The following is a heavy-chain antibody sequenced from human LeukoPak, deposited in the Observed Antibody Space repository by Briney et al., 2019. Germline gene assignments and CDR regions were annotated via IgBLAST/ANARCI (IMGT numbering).Heavy chain of an antibody. CDR3: ASRGSRSSQHYFDY. J-gene: IGHJ4*02. D-gene: IGHD3-10*01. CDR1: GGSISSGGYS. CDR2: IYHSGST. V-gene: IGHV4-30-2*01. Sequence: SQTLSLTCAVSGGSISSGGYSWSWIRQPPGKGLEWIGYIYHSGSTYYNPSLKSRVTISVDRSKNQFSLKLSSVTAADTAVYYCASRGSRSSQHYFDYWGQGTLVTVSS.